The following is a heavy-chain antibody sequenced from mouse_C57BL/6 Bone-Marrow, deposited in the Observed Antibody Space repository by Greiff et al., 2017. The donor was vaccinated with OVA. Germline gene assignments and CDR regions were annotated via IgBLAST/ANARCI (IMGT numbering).Heavy chain of an antibody. CDR2: IDPSDSYT. V-gene: IGHV1-69*01. D-gene: IGHD2-4*01. CDR1: GYTFTSYW. CDR3: AREGLRRAWFAY. J-gene: IGHJ3*01. Sequence: QVQLQQPGAELVMPGASVKLSCKASGYTFTSYWMHWVKQRPGQGLEWIGEIDPSDSYTNYNQKFKGKSTLTGDKSSSTAYMQLSSLTSEDSAVYYCAREGLRRAWFAYWGQGTLVTVSA.